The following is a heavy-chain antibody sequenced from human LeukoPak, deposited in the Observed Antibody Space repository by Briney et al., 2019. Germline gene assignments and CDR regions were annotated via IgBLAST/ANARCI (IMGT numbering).Heavy chain of an antibody. V-gene: IGHV3-48*02. D-gene: IGHD6-19*01. J-gene: IGHJ4*02. CDR1: GFIFSHYS. Sequence: GGSLTLSCAASGFIFSHYSMNWVRQAPGKGLEWVSYISSSSVTTYYADSVKGRFTVSRDNAKDSMNLQMNYLRDEDTAVYYCARGSLRSGSLIDYWGQGTLVTVSS. CDR2: ISSSSVTT. CDR3: ARGSLRSGSLIDY.